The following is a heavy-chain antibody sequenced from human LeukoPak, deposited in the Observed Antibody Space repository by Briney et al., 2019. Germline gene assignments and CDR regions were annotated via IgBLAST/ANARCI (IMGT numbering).Heavy chain of an antibody. D-gene: IGHD3-22*01. CDR1: GFTFSSYA. CDR3: ASHSTYYYDSSGYISFDP. J-gene: IGHJ5*02. Sequence: GGSLRLSCAASGFTFSSYAMSWVRQAPGKGLEWVSAISGSGGSTYYADSVKGRFTISRDNSKNTLYLQMNSLRAEDTAVYYCASHSTYYYDSSGYISFDPWGQGTLVTVSS. V-gene: IGHV3-23*01. CDR2: ISGSGGST.